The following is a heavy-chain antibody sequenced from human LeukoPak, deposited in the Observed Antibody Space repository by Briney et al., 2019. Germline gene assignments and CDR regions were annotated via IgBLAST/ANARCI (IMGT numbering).Heavy chain of an antibody. CDR1: GFTFSSYA. V-gene: IGHV3-23*01. CDR2: ISGGGGSA. Sequence: PGGSLRLACAASGFTFSSYALTWVRQAQGKGLEWVSAISGGGGSAYYADSVKGRFTISRDSSMNTLYLQMNSLAAGDTAGYYCAKAVGATRGYYYSGMGVWGQGTTVTVSS. CDR3: AKAVGATRGYYYSGMGV. J-gene: IGHJ6*02. D-gene: IGHD1-26*01.